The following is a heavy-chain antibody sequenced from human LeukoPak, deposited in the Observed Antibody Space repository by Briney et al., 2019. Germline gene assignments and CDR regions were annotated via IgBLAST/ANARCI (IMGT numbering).Heavy chain of an antibody. Sequence: SETLSLTCAVSGGSITSTNWWSWVRQPPVKGLEWIGEIYHSGSTNYNPSLKSRVTISVDKSKNQFSLKLISVTAADTAVYYCARLFFGDDYWGQGTLVTVSS. CDR1: GGSITSTNW. CDR3: ARLFFGDDY. J-gene: IGHJ4*02. V-gene: IGHV4-4*02. CDR2: IYHSGST. D-gene: IGHD3-10*01.